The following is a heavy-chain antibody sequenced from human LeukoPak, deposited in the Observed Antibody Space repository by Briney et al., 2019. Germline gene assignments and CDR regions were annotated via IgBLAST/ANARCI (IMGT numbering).Heavy chain of an antibody. CDR2: INHSGST. CDR1: GGSFSGYY. J-gene: IGHJ4*02. V-gene: IGHV4-34*01. CDR3: ARGRCSGCGYFDY. Sequence: NSSETLSLTCAVYGGSFSGYYWSWMRQPPGKGLEWIGEINHSGSTIYNPSLKSRVTISVDTSKNQFSLKLSSVTAADTAVYYCARGRCSGCGYFDYWGQGTLVTVSS. D-gene: IGHD6-19*01.